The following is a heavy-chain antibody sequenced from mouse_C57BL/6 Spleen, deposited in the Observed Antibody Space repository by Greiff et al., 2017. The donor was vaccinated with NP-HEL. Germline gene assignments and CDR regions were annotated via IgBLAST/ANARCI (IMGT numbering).Heavy chain of an antibody. CDR2: IDPSDSYT. J-gene: IGHJ4*01. V-gene: IGHV1-69*01. D-gene: IGHD1-1*01. CDR3: AKSYYYGSSYAMDY. CDR1: GYTFTSYW. Sequence: VKLQQPGAELVMPGASVKLSCKASGYTFTSYWMHWVKQRPGQGLEWIGAIDPSDSYTNYNQKFKGKSTLTVDKSSSTAYMQLSSLTSEDSAVYYCAKSYYYGSSYAMDYWGQGTSVTVSS.